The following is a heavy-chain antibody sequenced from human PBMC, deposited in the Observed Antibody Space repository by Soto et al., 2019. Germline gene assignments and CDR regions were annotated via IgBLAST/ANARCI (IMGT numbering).Heavy chain of an antibody. V-gene: IGHV3-15*07. D-gene: IGHD3-3*02. Sequence: EAQLVESGGGLVKPGGSLRLSCAASGITFVYAWMDWVRQAPGKRLEWVGRIKSQAGGGTIDYAAPVKGRFTISRDDSKNTVYLQMDSLKTEDTAVYYCTHAFSVAHPYSYFWGQGTLVTVSS. CDR3: THAFSVAHPYSYF. CDR1: GITFVYAW. CDR2: IKSQAGGGTI. J-gene: IGHJ4*02.